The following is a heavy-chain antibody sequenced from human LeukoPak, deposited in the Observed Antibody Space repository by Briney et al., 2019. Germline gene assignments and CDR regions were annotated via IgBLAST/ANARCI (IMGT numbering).Heavy chain of an antibody. CDR3: TSLLWFGESYYFDY. Sequence: AGGSLRLSCAAYGFTFSNAWMSWVRQAPGKGLEWVGRIKSKTDGGTTDYAAPVKGRFTISRDDSKNTLYLQMNSLKTEDTAVYYCTSLLWFGESYYFDYWGQGTMVTVSS. J-gene: IGHJ4*02. D-gene: IGHD3-10*01. CDR2: IKSKTDGGTT. CDR1: GFTFSNAW. V-gene: IGHV3-15*01.